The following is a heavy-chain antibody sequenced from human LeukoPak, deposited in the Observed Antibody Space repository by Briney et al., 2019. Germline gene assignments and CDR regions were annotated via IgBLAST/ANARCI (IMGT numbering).Heavy chain of an antibody. CDR1: GGTFSSYA. Sequence: GASVKVSCKASGGTFSSYAISWVRQAPGQGLEWMGGIIPIFGTANYAQKFQGRVTITTDESTSTAYMELSSLRSEDTAVYYCARGSRERGYYYYYYMDVWGKGTTVTVSS. J-gene: IGHJ6*03. D-gene: IGHD1-26*01. CDR3: ARGSRERGYYYYYYMDV. V-gene: IGHV1-69*05. CDR2: IIPIFGTA.